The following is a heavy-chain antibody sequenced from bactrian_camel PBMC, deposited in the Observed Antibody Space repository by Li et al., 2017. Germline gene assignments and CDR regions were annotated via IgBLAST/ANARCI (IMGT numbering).Heavy chain of an antibody. CDR1: GFTFSRYS. CDR3: ATYRGLYSDPFCLPW. V-gene: IGHV3S40*01. CDR2: VTNGGGGT. J-gene: IGHJ4*01. Sequence: VQLVESGGGLVQPGGSLSLSCAASGFTFSRYSMSWVRQAPGKGLEWVSRVTNGGGGTYYAESVKGRFTISRDNAANTVYLQMNSLKTEDTAVYYCATYRGLYSDPFCLPWWGQGTQVTVS. D-gene: IGHD4*01.